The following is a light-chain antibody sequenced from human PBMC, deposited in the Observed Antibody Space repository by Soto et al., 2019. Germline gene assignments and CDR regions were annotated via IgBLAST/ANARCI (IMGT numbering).Light chain of an antibody. Sequence: DIKMTQSPSTLSASVGDRVTITCRASQSIDSWLAWYQQKPGRAPKLLIFDASSLESGTPSRFSGSGSGTDFTLTISSLQPEDFAIYYCLQANRVPLSFGQGTRLEIK. J-gene: IGKJ5*01. CDR2: DAS. V-gene: IGKV1-5*01. CDR1: QSIDSW. CDR3: LQANRVPLS.